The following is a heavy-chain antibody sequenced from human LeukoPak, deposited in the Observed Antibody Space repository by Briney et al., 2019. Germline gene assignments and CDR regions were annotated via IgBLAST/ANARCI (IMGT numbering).Heavy chain of an antibody. Sequence: SCKASGYTFTSYYMHWVRQAPGKGLEWVAVISYDGRNKYYADSVKGRFTISRDNSKNTLYLQMNSLRAEDTAMYYCARDENSDWYFGYWGQGTLVTVSS. D-gene: IGHD6-19*01. CDR2: ISYDGRNK. V-gene: IGHV3-30*04. CDR1: GYTFTSYY. J-gene: IGHJ4*02. CDR3: ARDENSDWYFGY.